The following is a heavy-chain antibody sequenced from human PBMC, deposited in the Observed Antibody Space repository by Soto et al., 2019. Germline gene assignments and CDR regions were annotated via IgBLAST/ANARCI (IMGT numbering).Heavy chain of an antibody. CDR3: ARGGVFFFAAPTNPFDY. V-gene: IGHV1-8*01. J-gene: IGHJ4*02. CDR2: MYPNSGNT. D-gene: IGHD3-10*01. CDR1: GYTFTSYD. Sequence: ASVKVSCKASGYTFTSYDINWVRQATGQGLEWMGWMYPNSGNTGYAQKFQGRVTMTRNTSISTAYMELSSLRSEDTAVYYCARGGVFFFAAPTNPFDYWGQGTLVTVS.